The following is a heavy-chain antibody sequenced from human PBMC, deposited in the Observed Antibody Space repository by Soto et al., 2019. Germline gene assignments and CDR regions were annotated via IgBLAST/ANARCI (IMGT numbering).Heavy chain of an antibody. CDR1: GYTFTGYY. V-gene: IGHV1-2*04. CDR3: ARDLAIRTPYYGMDV. CDR2: INPNSGGT. Sequence: QVQLVQSGPEVKKPGASVKVSCKASGYTFTGYYMHWVRQAPGQGLEWMGWINPNSGGTNYAQKFQGWVTMTRDTSLSTAYMELSRLRSDDTAVYYCARDLAIRTPYYGMDVWGQGTTVTVSS. J-gene: IGHJ6*02. D-gene: IGHD3-3*01.